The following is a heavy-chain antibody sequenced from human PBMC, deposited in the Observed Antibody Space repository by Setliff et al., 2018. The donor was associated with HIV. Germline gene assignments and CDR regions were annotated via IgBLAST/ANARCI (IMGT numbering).Heavy chain of an antibody. CDR1: GDSINSRPYY. CDR2: VFYSGST. D-gene: IGHD2-21*02. J-gene: IGHJ4*02. CDR3: ARFPPVVTAPFF. V-gene: IGHV4-39*01. Sequence: NPSETLSLTCSVSGDSINSRPYYYGWLRQPPGKGLEWIGNVFYSGSTYYNPSLKSRVSMSIDTSRNQFSLKLTSVTAADTAVYFCARFPPVVTAPFFWGRGTLVTVSS.